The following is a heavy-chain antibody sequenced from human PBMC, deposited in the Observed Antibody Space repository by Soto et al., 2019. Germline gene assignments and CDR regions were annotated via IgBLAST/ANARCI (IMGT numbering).Heavy chain of an antibody. CDR2: ISSSSSTI. Sequence: EVQLVESGGGLVQPGGSLRLSWAASGFTFSSYSMNWVRQAPGKGLEWVSYISSSSSTIYYADSVKGRFTISRDNAKNSLYLQMNSLRAEDSAVYYCARERIAVAGLNWFDPWAQGTLVTVSS. D-gene: IGHD6-19*01. V-gene: IGHV3-48*01. CDR3: ARERIAVAGLNWFDP. J-gene: IGHJ5*02. CDR1: GFTFSSYS.